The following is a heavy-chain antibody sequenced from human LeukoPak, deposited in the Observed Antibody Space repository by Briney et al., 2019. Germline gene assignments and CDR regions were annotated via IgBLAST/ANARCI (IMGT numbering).Heavy chain of an antibody. V-gene: IGHV4-34*01. CDR2: INNSVST. CDR3: ARGTTGHKMDV. J-gene: IGHJ6*02. D-gene: IGHD1-1*01. CDR1: GGSFSGYY. Sequence: SETLSLTCAVSGGSFSGYYWIWIRQSPGKGLEWIGEINNSVSTNYNPSLKSRVTISVDTSKNQFSLQLNSVTREDTAVYYCARGTTGHKMDVWGRGTTVSVSS.